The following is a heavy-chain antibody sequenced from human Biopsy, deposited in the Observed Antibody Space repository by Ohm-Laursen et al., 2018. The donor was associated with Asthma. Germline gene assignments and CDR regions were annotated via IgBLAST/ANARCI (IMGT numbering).Heavy chain of an antibody. D-gene: IGHD3-9*01. J-gene: IGHJ3*02. CDR2: INAGNGNT. CDR1: GYTFINYA. Sequence: ASVKVSCKASGYTFINYAIHWVRQAPGQRLEWMGWINAGNGNTKYSQKFQGRVTITRDTSASTTYMDLSSLRSEDTAVYYCARTYYDFLTGQVNDVFAIWGQGTMVTVSS. V-gene: IGHV1-3*01. CDR3: ARTYYDFLTGQVNDVFAI.